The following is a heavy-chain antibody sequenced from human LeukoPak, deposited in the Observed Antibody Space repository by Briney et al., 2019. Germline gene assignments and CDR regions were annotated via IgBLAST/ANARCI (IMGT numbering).Heavy chain of an antibody. CDR2: IYHSGST. CDR1: GGSISSSSYY. CDR3: ARDDYYDSRLFDP. D-gene: IGHD3-22*01. V-gene: IGHV4-30-2*01. Sequence: PSETLSLTCTVSGGSISSSSYYWSWIRQPPGKGLEWIGYIYHSGSTYYNPSLKSRVTISVDRSKNQFSLKLSSVTAADTAVYYCARDDYYDSRLFDPWGQGTLVTVSS. J-gene: IGHJ5*02.